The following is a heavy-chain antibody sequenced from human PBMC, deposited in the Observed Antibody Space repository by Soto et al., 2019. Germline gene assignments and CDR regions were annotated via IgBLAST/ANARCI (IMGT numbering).Heavy chain of an antibody. Sequence: KVSCKVSGYTLTELSMHWVRQAPGKGLEWMGGFDPEDGETIYAQKFQGRVTMTEDTSTDTAYMELSSLRSEDTAVYYCATGVMITFGGVIPGPWFDPWGQGTLVTVSS. J-gene: IGHJ5*02. V-gene: IGHV1-24*01. CDR2: FDPEDGET. CDR3: ATGVMITFGGVIPGPWFDP. CDR1: GYTLTELS. D-gene: IGHD3-16*02.